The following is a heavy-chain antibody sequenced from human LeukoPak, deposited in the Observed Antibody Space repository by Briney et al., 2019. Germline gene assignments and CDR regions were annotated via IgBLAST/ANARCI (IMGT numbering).Heavy chain of an antibody. Sequence: GGSLRLSCAASGFTFSSYAMSWVHQAPGKGLEWVSGISGSGGNTYYADSVKGRFTVSRDNSKNTLYLQMNSLRAEDTAVYYCAKETFYYGSGSFMGYWGQGTLVTVSS. J-gene: IGHJ4*02. D-gene: IGHD3-10*01. CDR2: ISGSGGNT. CDR1: GFTFSSYA. CDR3: AKETFYYGSGSFMGY. V-gene: IGHV3-23*01.